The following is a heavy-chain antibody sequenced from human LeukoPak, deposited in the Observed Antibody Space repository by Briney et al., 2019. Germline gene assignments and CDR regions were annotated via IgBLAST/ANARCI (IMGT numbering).Heavy chain of an antibody. CDR3: ARGVPPGQLWLGGGFRIETEHYYYYYYMDV. Sequence: SETLSLTCTVSGGSISSYYWSWIRQPPGKGLEWIGYIYYSGSTNYNPSLKSRVTISVDTSKNQFSLKLSSVTAADTAVYYCARGVPPGQLWLGGGFRIETEHYYYYYYMDVWGKGTTVTVSS. D-gene: IGHD5-18*01. CDR2: IYYSGST. CDR1: GGSISSYY. J-gene: IGHJ6*03. V-gene: IGHV4-59*01.